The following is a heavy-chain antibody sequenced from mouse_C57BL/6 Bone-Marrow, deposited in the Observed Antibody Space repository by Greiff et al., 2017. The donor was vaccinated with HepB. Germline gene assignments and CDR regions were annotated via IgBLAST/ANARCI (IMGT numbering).Heavy chain of an antibody. D-gene: IGHD1-1*01. CDR3: SRNGSSAFDY. CDR2: IDPSDSET. V-gene: IGHV1-52*01. J-gene: IGHJ2*01. Sequence: VQLQQPGAELVMPGSSVKLSCKASGYTFTSYWMHWVKQRPIQGLEWIGNIDPSDSETHYNQKFKDKATLTVDKSSSTAYMQLSSLTSEDSAVYDCSRNGSSAFDYWGQGTTLTVSS. CDR1: GYTFTSYW.